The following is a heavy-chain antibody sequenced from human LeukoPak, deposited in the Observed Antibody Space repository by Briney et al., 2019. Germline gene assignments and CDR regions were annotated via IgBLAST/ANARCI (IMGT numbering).Heavy chain of an antibody. D-gene: IGHD1-14*01. CDR3: ARVPGDY. J-gene: IGHJ4*02. CDR1: GFTFSSYS. V-gene: IGHV3-21*01. Sequence: SGGSLRLSCAASGFTFSSYSMNWVRQAPGKGLEWVSSISSSSNYICYADSVKGRFTISRDNAKNSLYLQINSLRAEDTAVYYCARVPGDYWGQGTLVTVSS. CDR2: ISSSSNYI.